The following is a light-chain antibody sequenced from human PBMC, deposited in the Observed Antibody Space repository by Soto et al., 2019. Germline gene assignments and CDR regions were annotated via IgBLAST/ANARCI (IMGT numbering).Light chain of an antibody. Sequence: QSVLTQPPSVSGSPGQRVTISCTGSSSNVGAGYDVHWYQVLPRTAPKLLIFGNTNRPSGVPDRFSAYKSGTSASLAISGLLAEDEADYYCQSYDDTLSGWVFGGGTKLTFL. CDR2: GNT. CDR1: SSNVGAGYD. CDR3: QSYDDTLSGWV. V-gene: IGLV1-40*01. J-gene: IGLJ3*02.